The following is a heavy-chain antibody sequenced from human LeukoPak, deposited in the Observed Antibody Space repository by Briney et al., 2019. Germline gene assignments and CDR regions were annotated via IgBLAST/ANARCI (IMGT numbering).Heavy chain of an antibody. Sequence: SEPLSLTCTVSGGSISSYYWSWLRQPPGKGLEWLGYIYYSGSTNYNPSLKSRVTISVDTSKNQFSLKLSSVTAADTAVYYCASTVTTSSYYYYYYMDVWGKGTTVTVSS. CDR3: ASTVTTSSYYYYYYMDV. J-gene: IGHJ6*03. D-gene: IGHD4-17*01. CDR2: IYYSGST. CDR1: GGSISSYY. V-gene: IGHV4-59*08.